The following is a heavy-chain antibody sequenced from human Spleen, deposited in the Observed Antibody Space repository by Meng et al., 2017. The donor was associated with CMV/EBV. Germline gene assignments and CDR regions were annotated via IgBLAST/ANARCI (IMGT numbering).Heavy chain of an antibody. J-gene: IGHJ5*02. CDR1: SYT. CDR3: AKDCTNGVCYAGESGYNWFDP. Sequence: SYTISWVRQAPGQGLEWMGRIILIHGITKYAQRFQGRVTITADKSTTTAYMELSSLRSEDTAVYYCAKDCTNGVCYAGESGYNWFDPWGQGTLVTVSS. D-gene: IGHD2-8*01. V-gene: IGHV1-69*02. CDR2: IILIHGIT.